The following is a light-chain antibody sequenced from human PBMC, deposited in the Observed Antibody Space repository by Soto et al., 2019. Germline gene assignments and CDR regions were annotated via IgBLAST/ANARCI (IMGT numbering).Light chain of an antibody. CDR3: QHRCNWLRT. Sequence: EIVLTQSPATLSLSPGERATLSCRASQSVGSFLSWYQQHSAQAPRLLIYYAANRATGIPASLSGSGSGTDFTLTISSLQPEDFSVYYCQHRCNWLRTFGPGTKLDIK. J-gene: IGKJ3*01. CDR2: YAA. CDR1: QSVGSF. V-gene: IGKV3-11*01.